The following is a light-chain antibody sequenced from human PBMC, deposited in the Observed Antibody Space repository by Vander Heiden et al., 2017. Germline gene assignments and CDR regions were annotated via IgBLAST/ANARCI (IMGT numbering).Light chain of an antibody. CDR2: QVS. CDR1: QSLVYSGVKTY. CDR3: MQGAHWPPWT. J-gene: IGKJ1*01. Sequence: DVLMTQSPLSLPVTLGQPASISCRSSQSLVYSGVKTYLNGSQHRPVQSPRRPIYQVSDRDSGVPDRFSDSGSDTDFTLKIRRVEAEDVGIGYCMQGAHWPPWTCGHGPKVEIK. V-gene: IGKV2-30*01.